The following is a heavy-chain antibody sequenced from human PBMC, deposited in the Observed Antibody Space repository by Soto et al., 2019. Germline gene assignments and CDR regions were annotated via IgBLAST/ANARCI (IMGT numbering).Heavy chain of an antibody. J-gene: IGHJ4*02. CDR2: INPILSMS. Sequence: QVQLVQSGAEVRKPGSSVKVSCKASGDTFSFYSIHWVRQAPGLGLEWMGRINPILSMSNYAQRFQGRVTMTADKSTSTAYMKLSGLRSEDTAIYYCASSYGSGYRAFDYWGQGALVTVS. D-gene: IGHD3-10*01. CDR3: ASSYGSGYRAFDY. CDR1: GDTFSFYS. V-gene: IGHV1-69*02.